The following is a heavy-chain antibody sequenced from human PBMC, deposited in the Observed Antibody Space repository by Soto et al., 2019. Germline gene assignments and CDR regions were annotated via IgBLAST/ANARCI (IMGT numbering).Heavy chain of an antibody. V-gene: IGHV3-7*05. CDR2: IAPDGSEK. Sequence: EVQLVESGGGLVQPGGSLKLSCAASGFTFTNFWMSWVRQAPGKGLEWVANIAPDGSEKNHADAVRGRFTIARDNAKNSLYLQMTSLRADDTAVYYCARDVIWGQGSLVTVSS. CDR3: ARDVI. CDR1: GFTFTNFW. J-gene: IGHJ4*02.